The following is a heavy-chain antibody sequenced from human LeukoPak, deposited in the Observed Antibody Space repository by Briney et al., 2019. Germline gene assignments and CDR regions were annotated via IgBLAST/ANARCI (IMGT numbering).Heavy chain of an antibody. J-gene: IGHJ4*02. Sequence: SETLSLTCTVSGDSISPISSSTYYWGWIRQAPGKGLEWIGSLYYGENAHYNPSPKSRATLSVDTSNNPFSLKLTSVTAADAAVYFCARQLPTAAADTRGYFDYWGQGAVVTVSS. CDR3: ARQLPTAAADTRGYFDY. CDR2: LYYGENA. D-gene: IGHD6-25*01. V-gene: IGHV4-39*01. CDR1: GDSISPISSSTYY.